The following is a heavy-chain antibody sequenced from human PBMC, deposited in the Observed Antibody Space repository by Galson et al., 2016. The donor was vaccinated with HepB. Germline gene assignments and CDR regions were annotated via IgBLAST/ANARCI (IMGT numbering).Heavy chain of an antibody. Sequence: SLRLSCAASGFTVSNNYMKWVRQAPGKGPEWVSLIWSGGTTDYADSVKGRFTISRDNAKNSLYLQMNSLRAEDTAVYYCARGDIVGAIFDYWGQGTLVTVSS. D-gene: IGHD1-26*01. CDR2: IWSGGTT. J-gene: IGHJ4*02. V-gene: IGHV3-53*01. CDR3: ARGDIVGAIFDY. CDR1: GFTVSNNY.